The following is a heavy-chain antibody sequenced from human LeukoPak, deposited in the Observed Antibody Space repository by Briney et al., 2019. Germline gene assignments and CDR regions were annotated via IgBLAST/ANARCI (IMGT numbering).Heavy chain of an antibody. CDR1: GYTFTGYY. Sequence: ASVKVSCKASGYTFTGYYMHWVRQAPGKGLEWMGGFDPEDGETIYAQKFQGRVTMTEDTSTDTAYMELSSLRSEDTAVYYCATDTRDGYNYGWFDPWGQGTLVTVSS. CDR3: ATDTRDGYNYGWFDP. D-gene: IGHD5-24*01. V-gene: IGHV1-24*01. CDR2: FDPEDGET. J-gene: IGHJ5*02.